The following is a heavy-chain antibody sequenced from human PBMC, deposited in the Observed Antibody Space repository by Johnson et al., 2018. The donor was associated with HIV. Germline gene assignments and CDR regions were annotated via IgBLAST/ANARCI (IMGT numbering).Heavy chain of an antibody. Sequence: QVQVVESGGGLVQPGGSLRLSCAASGFSVSTYYMTWVRQGPGKGLEWVAVISYDGSNKYYADSVKGRFTISRDNSKNTLYLQMNSLRPEDTAVYFCAKDAGSGSSWEFAFDIWGQGTMVTVSS. CDR1: GFSVSTYY. CDR2: ISYDGSNK. J-gene: IGHJ3*02. D-gene: IGHD3-10*01. CDR3: AKDAGSGSSWEFAFDI. V-gene: IGHV3-30*18.